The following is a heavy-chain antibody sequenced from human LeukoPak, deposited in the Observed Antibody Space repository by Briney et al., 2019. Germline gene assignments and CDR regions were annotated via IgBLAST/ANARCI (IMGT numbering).Heavy chain of an antibody. CDR3: ARAGGSTVSHSDY. CDR2: ISSSTSYI. CDR1: GFTFSSYS. J-gene: IGHJ4*02. Sequence: GGSLTLSCAASGFTFSSYSMNWIRQAPGKGLEGVSSISSSTSYIYYADSVKGRFTISKDSAKNSLYLQMNSLRAEDTAVYYCARAGGSTVSHSDYWGQGTLVTVSS. V-gene: IGHV3-21*01. D-gene: IGHD4-17*01.